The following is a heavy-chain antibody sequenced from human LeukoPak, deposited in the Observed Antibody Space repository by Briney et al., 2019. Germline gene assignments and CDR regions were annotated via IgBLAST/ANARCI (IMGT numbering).Heavy chain of an antibody. CDR2: IYTSGST. CDR3: AISSGYSGSSRRADY. CDR1: GGSISSGSYY. V-gene: IGHV4-61*02. Sequence: SQTLSPTCTVSGGSISSGSYYWSWIRQPAGKGLEWIGCIYTSGSTNYNPSLKSRVTISVDTSKNQFSLKLSSVTAADTAVYYCAISSGYSGSSRRADYWGQGTLVTVSS. D-gene: IGHD6-13*01. J-gene: IGHJ4*02.